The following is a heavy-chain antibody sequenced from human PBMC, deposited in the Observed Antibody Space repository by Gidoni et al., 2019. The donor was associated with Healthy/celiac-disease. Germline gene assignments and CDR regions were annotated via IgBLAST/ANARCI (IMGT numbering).Heavy chain of an antibody. CDR2: IYPGDSDT. J-gene: IGHJ5*02. Sequence: EVQLVQSDAAVKKPGESLKLSCTGSGYSFTSYWIGWVRQMPGKGLEWMGIIYPGDSDTRYSPSFQGQVTISADKSISTAYLQWSSQKASDTAMYYCARGRAAVEWGQVDWFDPWGQGTLVTVSS. CDR1: GYSFTSYW. V-gene: IGHV5-51*01. CDR3: ARGRAAVEWGQVDWFDP. D-gene: IGHD6-13*01.